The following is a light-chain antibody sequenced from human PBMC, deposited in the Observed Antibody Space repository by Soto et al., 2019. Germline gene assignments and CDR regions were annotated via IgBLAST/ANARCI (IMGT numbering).Light chain of an antibody. V-gene: IGKV1-17*01. CDR3: LLHNIFLWT. J-gene: IGKJ1*01. Sequence: DLRTAKSSSPLSTSKGDRVTITCRASHGIRSDLGCYQQKPGTAQKRLIYAASSLTSGAPSRFSGSGSGTEFTLTISSFQPEDFTTYYCLLHNIFLWTFCQVAKVDIK. CDR2: AAS. CDR1: HGIRSD.